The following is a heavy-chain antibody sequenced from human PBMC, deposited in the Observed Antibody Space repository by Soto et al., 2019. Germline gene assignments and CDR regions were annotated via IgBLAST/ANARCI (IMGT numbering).Heavy chain of an antibody. CDR3: ARHLEQSRDFDS. J-gene: IGHJ4*02. Sequence: WETLSLTYTVSGRSISSYYWSWIRQPPGKGLEWIGYIYYSGSTNYNPSLKSRVTMSVDTSKNQFSLKLSSVTAADTAVYYCARHLEQSRDFDSWGQGTLVTVSS. D-gene: IGHD6-19*01. V-gene: IGHV4-59*08. CDR2: IYYSGST. CDR1: GRSISSYY.